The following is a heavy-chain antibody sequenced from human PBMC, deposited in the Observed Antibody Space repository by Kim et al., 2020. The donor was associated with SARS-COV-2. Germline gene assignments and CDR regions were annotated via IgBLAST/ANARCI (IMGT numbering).Heavy chain of an antibody. J-gene: IGHJ6*02. V-gene: IGHV3-11*01. CDR2: ISSSGSTI. CDR3: ARYDFWSGTTYYYYGMDV. CDR1: GFTFSDYY. D-gene: IGHD3-3*01. Sequence: GGSLRLSCAASGFTFSDYYMSWIRQAPGKGLEWVSYISSSGSTIYYADSVKGRFTISRDNAKNSLYLQMNSLRAEDTAVYYCARYDFWSGTTYYYYGMDVWGQGTTVTVSS.